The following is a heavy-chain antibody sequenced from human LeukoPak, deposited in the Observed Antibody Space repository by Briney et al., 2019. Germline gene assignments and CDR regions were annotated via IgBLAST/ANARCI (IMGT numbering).Heavy chain of an antibody. V-gene: IGHV3-48*04. J-gene: IGHJ4*02. CDR2: ISSSGRTT. Sequence: PGGSLRLSCAASGFTFSSYWMHWVRQAPGKGLEWVSYISSSGRTTYYADSVKGRVTISRDNAKNSLYLQMNSLRAEDTAMYYCARDRPGTVTTFDYWGQGTLVTVSS. CDR1: GFTFSSYW. CDR3: ARDRPGTVTTFDY. D-gene: IGHD4-17*01.